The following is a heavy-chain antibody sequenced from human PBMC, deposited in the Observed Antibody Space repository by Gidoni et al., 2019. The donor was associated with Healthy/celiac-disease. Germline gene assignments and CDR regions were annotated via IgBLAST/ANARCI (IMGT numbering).Heavy chain of an antibody. V-gene: IGHV3-30*18. CDR3: AKGPPLRAYSSGWYAADY. D-gene: IGHD6-19*01. CDR2: ISYDRSNK. CDR1: GFTFSSYA. J-gene: IGHJ4*02. Sequence: QVQLVESGGGVVQPGRSLRLSCAASGFTFSSYAMHWVRQAPGKGLEWVAVISYDRSNKDYADSVKGRFTISRDNSKNTLYLQMNSLRAEDTAVYYCAKGPPLRAYSSGWYAADYWGQGTLVTVSS.